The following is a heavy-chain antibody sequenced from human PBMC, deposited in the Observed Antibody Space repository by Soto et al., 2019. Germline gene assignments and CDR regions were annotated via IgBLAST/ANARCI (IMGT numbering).Heavy chain of an antibody. CDR3: ARDRGGFGEYDAFDI. CDR1: GGSISSGGYY. J-gene: IGHJ3*02. CDR2: IYYSGST. D-gene: IGHD3-10*01. Sequence: SETLSLTCTVSGGSISSGGYYWGWIRQHPGKGLEWIGYIYYSGSTYYNPSLKSRVTISVDTSKNQFSLKLSSVTAADTAVYYCARDRGGFGEYDAFDIWGQGTMVTVSS. V-gene: IGHV4-31*03.